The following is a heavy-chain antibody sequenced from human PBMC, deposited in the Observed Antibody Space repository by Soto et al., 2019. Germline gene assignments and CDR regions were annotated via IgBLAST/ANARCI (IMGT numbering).Heavy chain of an antibody. CDR3: AKDLSGSWPAFDI. J-gene: IGHJ3*02. Sequence: GGSLRLSCAASGFTFGNSAMSWVREAPGKGLEWVSGISGSGGSTYYADSVKGRFTISRDNSKNTLYLQMNSLRAEDTAVYYCAKDLSGSWPAFDIWGQGTMVTVSS. CDR1: GFTFGNSA. V-gene: IGHV3-23*01. D-gene: IGHD6-13*01. CDR2: ISGSGGST.